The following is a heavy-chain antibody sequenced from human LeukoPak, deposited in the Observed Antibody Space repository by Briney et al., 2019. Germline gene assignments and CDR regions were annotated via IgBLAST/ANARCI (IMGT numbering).Heavy chain of an antibody. D-gene: IGHD4-11*01. J-gene: IGHJ4*01. CDR1: GLIFSHYG. Sequence: GRSLRLSCVASGLIFSHYGMHWVRQAPGKGLEWVAVIWSDGSNRFYAGSVKGRFTISRDNSQNTVFLQMNSLRAEDTAMYYCARDAQRGFDYSNSLKYWGHGILVTVSS. CDR3: ARDAQRGFDYSNSLKY. CDR2: IWSDGSNR. V-gene: IGHV3-33*01.